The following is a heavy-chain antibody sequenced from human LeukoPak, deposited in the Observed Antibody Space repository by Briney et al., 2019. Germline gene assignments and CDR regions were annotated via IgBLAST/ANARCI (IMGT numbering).Heavy chain of an antibody. J-gene: IGHJ3*02. Sequence: SETLSLTCTVSGGSISSYYWSWIRQPPGKGLEWIGYIYYSGSTNYNPSLKSRVTISVDTSKNQFSLKLSSVTAADTAVYYRAILVVTYDAFDIWGQGTMVTVSS. D-gene: IGHD2-8*02. CDR3: AILVVTYDAFDI. CDR1: GGSISSYY. CDR2: IYYSGST. V-gene: IGHV4-59*12.